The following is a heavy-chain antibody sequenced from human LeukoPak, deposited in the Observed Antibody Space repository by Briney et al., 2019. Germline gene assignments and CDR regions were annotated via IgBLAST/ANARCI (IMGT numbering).Heavy chain of an antibody. CDR3: ARQGWYAYMDV. Sequence: GTLRLSCAASGFTFSSYGMSWIRQPPGKGLEWIGAINHSGSTNYNPSLKSRVTISVDTSKNQFSLKLSSVTAADTAVYYCARQGWYAYMDVWGKGTTVTISS. J-gene: IGHJ6*03. D-gene: IGHD2-8*01. V-gene: IGHV4-34*01. CDR1: GFTFSSYG. CDR2: INHSGST.